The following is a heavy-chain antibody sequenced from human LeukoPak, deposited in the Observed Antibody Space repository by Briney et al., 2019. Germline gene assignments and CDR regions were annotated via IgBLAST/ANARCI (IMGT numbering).Heavy chain of an antibody. CDR2: ISGSGGST. CDR3: AKDGRIAVAGTLGGDWFDP. D-gene: IGHD6-19*01. CDR1: GFTFSSYA. J-gene: IGHJ5*02. Sequence: GGPLRLSCAASGFTFSSYAMSWFRQAPGKGLEWVSAISGSGGSTYYADSVKGRFTISRDNSKNTLYLQMNSLRAEDTAVYYCAKDGRIAVAGTLGGDWFDPWGQGTLVTVSS. V-gene: IGHV3-23*01.